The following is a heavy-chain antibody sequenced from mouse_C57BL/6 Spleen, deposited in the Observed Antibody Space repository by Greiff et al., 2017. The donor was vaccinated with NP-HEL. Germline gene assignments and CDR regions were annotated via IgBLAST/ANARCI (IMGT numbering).Heavy chain of an antibody. J-gene: IGHJ4*01. V-gene: IGHV1-43*01. CDR1: GYSFTGYY. Sequence: EVQLQQSGPELVKPGASVTISCKASGYSFTGYYMHWVKQSSEKSLEWIGEINPSTGGTSYNQKFKGKATLTVDKSSSTAYMQLKSLTSEDSAVYYCARRIDYGNYVVHYYAMDYWGQGTSVTVSA. D-gene: IGHD2-1*01. CDR2: INPSTGGT. CDR3: ARRIDYGNYVVHYYAMDY.